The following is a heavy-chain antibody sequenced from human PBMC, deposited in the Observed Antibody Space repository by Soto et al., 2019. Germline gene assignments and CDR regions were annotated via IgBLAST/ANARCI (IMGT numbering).Heavy chain of an antibody. CDR1: GFTFSSYA. CDR3: AKRPLRSSSPYYFDY. Sequence: GGSLRLSCAASGFTFSSYAMNWVRQAPGKGLEWVSSISGSGGSTYYADSVKGRFTISRDNSKNTLYLQMNSLRAEDTAVYYCAKRPLRSSSPYYFDYWGQGTLVTVSS. D-gene: IGHD6-6*01. CDR2: ISGSGGST. J-gene: IGHJ4*02. V-gene: IGHV3-23*01.